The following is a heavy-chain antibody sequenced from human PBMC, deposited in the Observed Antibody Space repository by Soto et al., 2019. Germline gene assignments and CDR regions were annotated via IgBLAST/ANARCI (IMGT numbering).Heavy chain of an antibody. CDR1: GGSISSDNW. J-gene: IGHJ6*02. V-gene: IGHV4-4*02. Sequence: SETLSLTCAVSGGSISSDNWWSLVRQPPGKGLQWIGEIHHGGSTIYDPSLRSRVTLSADKSKNHFSLKLSSLTAADTAVYYCARDRTPAAAGLVAMDVWGQGTTVTVSS. CDR3: ARDRTPAAAGLVAMDV. CDR2: IHHGGST. D-gene: IGHD2-2*01.